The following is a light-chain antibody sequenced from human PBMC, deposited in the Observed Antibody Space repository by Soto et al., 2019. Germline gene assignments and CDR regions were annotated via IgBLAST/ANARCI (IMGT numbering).Light chain of an antibody. Sequence: EIVLTQSPGTLSLSPGERATLSCRASQSVNSRNLAWYQQKPGQAPRLLIYAASSRATGIPDRFSGSGSGTDFTLTFSRLEPDDFAVYYCQQFASSPLFGQGTKLEIK. J-gene: IGKJ2*01. CDR3: QQFASSPL. CDR2: AAS. V-gene: IGKV3-20*01. CDR1: QSVNSRN.